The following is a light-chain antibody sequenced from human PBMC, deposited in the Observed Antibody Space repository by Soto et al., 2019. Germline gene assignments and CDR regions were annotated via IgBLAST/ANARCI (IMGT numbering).Light chain of an antibody. Sequence: QSVLTQPPSASGYPGQSVTISCTGTSSDDGGYNYVSWYQQHPGKAPKLMIYEVSKRPSGVPDRFSGSKSGNTASLTVSGLQAEDEADYYCSSYAGSNNLGVFGGGTKLTVL. J-gene: IGLJ2*01. CDR2: EVS. V-gene: IGLV2-8*01. CDR1: SSDDGGYNY. CDR3: SSYAGSNNLGV.